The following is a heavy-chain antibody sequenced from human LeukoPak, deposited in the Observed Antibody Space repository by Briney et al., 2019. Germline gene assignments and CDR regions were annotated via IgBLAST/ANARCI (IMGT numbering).Heavy chain of an antibody. CDR3: ARPGVVVVPAARGFDYFDY. J-gene: IGHJ4*02. CDR1: GYNFTSSW. Sequence: GESLKISCKGSGYNFTSSWIGWVRQMPGKGLEWMGIIYPGDSDTRYSPSFQGQVTISADKSISTAYLQWSSLKASDTAMYYCARPGVVVVPAARGFDYFDYWGQGTLVTVSS. V-gene: IGHV5-51*01. CDR2: IYPGDSDT. D-gene: IGHD2-2*01.